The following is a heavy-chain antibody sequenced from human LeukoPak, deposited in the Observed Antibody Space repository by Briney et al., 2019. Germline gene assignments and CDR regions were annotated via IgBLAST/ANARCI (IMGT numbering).Heavy chain of an antibody. CDR2: IRSKAYGGTT. D-gene: IGHD2/OR15-2a*01. V-gene: IGHV3-49*04. J-gene: IGHJ4*02. CDR1: GFTFGDYA. Sequence: GGSLRLSCTASGFTFGDYAMSWVRQAPGKGLEWVGFIRSKAYGGTTEYAASVKGRFTISRDDSKSIAYLQMNSLKTEDTAVYYCTLLSEDYWGQGTLVTVSS. CDR3: TLLSEDY.